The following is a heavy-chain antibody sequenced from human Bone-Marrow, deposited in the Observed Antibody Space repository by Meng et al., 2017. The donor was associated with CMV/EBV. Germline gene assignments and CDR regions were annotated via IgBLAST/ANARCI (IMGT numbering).Heavy chain of an antibody. CDR2: IIPILGIA. V-gene: IGHV1-69*02. J-gene: IGHJ5*02. CDR3: ARGGSSGHNWFDP. Sequence: SVKVSCKASGGTFSSYTISWVRQAPGQGLEWMGRIIPILGIANYAQKFQGRVTITADKSTSTAYMELSSLRSEDTAVYCCARGGSSGHNWFDPWGQGTLVTVSS. D-gene: IGHD6-6*01. CDR1: GGTFSSYT.